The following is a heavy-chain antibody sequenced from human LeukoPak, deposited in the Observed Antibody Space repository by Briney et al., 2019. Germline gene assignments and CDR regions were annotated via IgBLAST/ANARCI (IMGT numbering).Heavy chain of an antibody. CDR2: IYYSGST. V-gene: IGHV4-39*01. D-gene: IGHD1-14*01. J-gene: IGHJ6*02. CDR1: GGSFSGYY. CDR3: ARLMGTNYYYYGMDV. Sequence: SETLSLTCAVYGGSFSGYYXGWIRQPPXXXXXXXXSIYYSGSTYYNPSLKSRVTISVDTSKNQFSLKLSSVTAADTAVYYCARLMGTNYYYYGMDVWGQGTTVTVSS.